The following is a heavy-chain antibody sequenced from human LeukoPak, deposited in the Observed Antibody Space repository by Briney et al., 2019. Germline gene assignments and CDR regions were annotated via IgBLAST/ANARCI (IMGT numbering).Heavy chain of an antibody. CDR1: GFTFSNYA. CDR2: ISGSGGST. Sequence: GGSLRLSCAASGFTFSNYAMSWVRQAPGKGLEWVSGISGSGGSTYYPDSVKGRFTISRDNSKNTLYLQVNSLRAEDTAVYYCAKDLAIDYYDSSGYFEFDYWGQGTLVTVSS. D-gene: IGHD3-22*01. J-gene: IGHJ4*02. V-gene: IGHV3-23*01. CDR3: AKDLAIDYYDSSGYFEFDY.